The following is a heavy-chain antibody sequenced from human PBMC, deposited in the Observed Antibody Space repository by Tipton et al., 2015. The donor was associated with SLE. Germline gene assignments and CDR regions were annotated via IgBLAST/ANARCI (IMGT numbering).Heavy chain of an antibody. CDR2: ISYDGTNK. Sequence: SLRLSCAASGFTFSSYAMYWVRPAPGKGLAWVAFISYDGTNKYYADSVKGRFTISRDNSQNTLYLQMNTLGPEGTAVYYCARGYEYSSGWFSIDHWGQGSLVTVSS. CDR1: GFTFSSYA. CDR3: ARGYEYSSGWFSIDH. V-gene: IGHV3-30*04. J-gene: IGHJ5*02. D-gene: IGHD6-19*01.